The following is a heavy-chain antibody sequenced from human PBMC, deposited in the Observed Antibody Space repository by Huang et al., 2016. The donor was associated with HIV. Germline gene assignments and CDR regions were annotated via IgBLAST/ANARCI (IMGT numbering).Heavy chain of an antibody. J-gene: IGHJ4*02. V-gene: IGHV5-51*01. CDR3: ARLSTTWYFDY. D-gene: IGHD1-1*01. CDR2: SYPGDAET. Sequence: EVQLVQSGAEVKKPGESLKISCKGSGYSFTSYWIGWGRQMPGKGLEGMGISYPGDAETRDSPSFQGQVTISADKSISTAYLQWNSLKASDTAMYYCARLSTTWYFDYWGQGTLVTVSS. CDR1: GYSFTSYW.